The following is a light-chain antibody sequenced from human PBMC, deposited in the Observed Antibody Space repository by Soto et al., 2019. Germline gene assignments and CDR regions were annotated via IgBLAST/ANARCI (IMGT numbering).Light chain of an antibody. CDR3: VLYMTNGIWV. Sequence: QAVVTQEPSFSVSPGGTVTLTCGLSSGSVSTSHYPSWLQQTPGQAPRTLIYSTNSRSSGVPGRFSGTILGNRAALTITGAQADDESHYYCVLYMTNGIWVFGGGTKLTVL. CDR2: STN. V-gene: IGLV8-61*01. CDR1: SGSVSTSHY. J-gene: IGLJ3*02.